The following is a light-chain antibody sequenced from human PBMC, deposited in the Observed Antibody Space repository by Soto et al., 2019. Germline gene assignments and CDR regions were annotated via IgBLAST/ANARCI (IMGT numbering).Light chain of an antibody. CDR2: NVN. V-gene: IGLV2-14*03. Sequence: XTGTSSDVGGYDYVSWYQQHPGKAPKLMIYNVNYRPSGVSNRFSGSKSGNTASLTISGLQAEDEANYYCSSYTNTHTVVFGGGTKLTVL. CDR1: SSDVGGYDY. J-gene: IGLJ2*01. CDR3: SSYTNTHTVV.